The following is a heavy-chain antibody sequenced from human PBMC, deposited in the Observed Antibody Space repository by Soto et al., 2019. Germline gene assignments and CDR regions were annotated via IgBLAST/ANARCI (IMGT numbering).Heavy chain of an antibody. D-gene: IGHD2-2*02. CDR3: ARDKKRAAILGFYYYYGMDV. V-gene: IGHV1-18*01. Sequence: ASVKVSCKASGYTFTSYGSSWVRQAPGQGLECMGWISAYNGNPNYAQKLQGRVTMTTDTSTSTAYMELRSLRSDDTAVYYCARDKKRAAILGFYYYYGMDVWGQGTTVT. CDR2: ISAYNGNP. J-gene: IGHJ6*02. CDR1: GYTFTSYG.